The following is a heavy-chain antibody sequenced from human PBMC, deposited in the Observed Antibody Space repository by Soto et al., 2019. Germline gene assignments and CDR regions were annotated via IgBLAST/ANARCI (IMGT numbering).Heavy chain of an antibody. D-gene: IGHD3-10*01. V-gene: IGHV4-59*01. CDR2: IHYSGST. Sequence: PSETLSLTCTVSGGSIRSYYWSWIRQPPGKGVEWIGYIHYSGSTSYNPSLKRRVTISIDTSKNHFSLKLSSVTAADTAVYYCPRDLITMRWFCPWGEGTLVTVSS. CDR3: PRDLITMRWFCP. J-gene: IGHJ5*02. CDR1: GGSIRSYY.